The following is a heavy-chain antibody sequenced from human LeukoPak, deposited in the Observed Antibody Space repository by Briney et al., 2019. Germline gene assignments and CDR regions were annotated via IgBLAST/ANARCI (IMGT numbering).Heavy chain of an antibody. D-gene: IGHD3-22*01. V-gene: IGHV4-59*08. CDR3: ARRASSGYYYLED. J-gene: IGHJ4*02. CDR2: FYYSGST. CDR1: GGSISSYY. Sequence: PSETPSLTCSVSGGSISSYYWSWIRQPPGKGLEWIGYFYYSGSTNYNPSLKSRVTISVDTSKNQFSLKLSSVTAADTAVYYCARRASSGYYYLEDWGQGTLVTVSS.